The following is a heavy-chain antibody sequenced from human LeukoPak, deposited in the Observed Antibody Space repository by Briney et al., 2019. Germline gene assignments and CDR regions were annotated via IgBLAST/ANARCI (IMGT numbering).Heavy chain of an antibody. V-gene: IGHV3-23*01. CDR3: AKDKPGSTWDY. J-gene: IGHJ4*02. D-gene: IGHD1-7*01. CDR2: ISGSGDYT. Sequence: PGGSLRLSCAASGFTFSSYAMSWVRQTPGKGLEWVSAISGSGDYTYYADFVKGRFTISRDNSTNTLYLKMNSLRAEDTAVYYCAKDKPGSTWDYWGQGTLVTVSS. CDR1: GFTFSSYA.